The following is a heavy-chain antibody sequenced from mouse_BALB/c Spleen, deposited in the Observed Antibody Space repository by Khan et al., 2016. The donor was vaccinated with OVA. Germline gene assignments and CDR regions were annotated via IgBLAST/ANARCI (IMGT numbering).Heavy chain of an antibody. CDR2: IWGGGST. CDR3: AKGLWSYYFALDY. J-gene: IGHJ4*01. D-gene: IGHD1-1*02. V-gene: IGHV2-6-5*01. Sequence: QVQLKESGPGLVAPSQSLSITCTVSGFSLSDYGVSWTRQPPGKGLEWLGVIWGGGSTYYNSALKSRLSISKDNSKSQVFLKMNSLQTDDTAIYYCAKGLWSYYFALDYWGQGTSVTVSS. CDR1: GFSLSDYG.